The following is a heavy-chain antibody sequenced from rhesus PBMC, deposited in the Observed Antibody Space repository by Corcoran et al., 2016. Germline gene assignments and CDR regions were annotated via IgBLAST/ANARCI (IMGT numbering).Heavy chain of an antibody. D-gene: IGHD6-37*01. Sequence: QLQLQESGPGLVKPSETLSLTCAVSGGSISSNWWSWIRRPPGQGLEWIGRISGDVSPTTYNPSLKSRVTLSGGTAKNQLSLKFRSGTAADTAVYYCARRWMADYYGLEYWGQGVVVTVSS. J-gene: IGHJ6*01. V-gene: IGHV4S11*01. CDR2: ISGDVSPT. CDR1: GGSISSNW. CDR3: ARRWMADYYGLEY.